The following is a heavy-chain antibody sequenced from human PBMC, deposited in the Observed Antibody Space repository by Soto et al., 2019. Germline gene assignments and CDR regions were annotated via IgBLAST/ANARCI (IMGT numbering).Heavy chain of an antibody. J-gene: IGHJ4*02. CDR1: GFTTTMFA. D-gene: IGHD3-10*01. CDR3: AKPYGPLGFDY. V-gene: IGHV3-23*01. CDR2: VTTTGEE. Sequence: EVQLLESGGGLVQPGGSLRLSCAASGFTTTMFAMSWVRQAPGKGLEWVSTVTTTGEEYYADSVKGRFTISRDSSKYTLYLQMTSLRVEDTAVYYCAKPYGPLGFDYWGQGTLVTVSS.